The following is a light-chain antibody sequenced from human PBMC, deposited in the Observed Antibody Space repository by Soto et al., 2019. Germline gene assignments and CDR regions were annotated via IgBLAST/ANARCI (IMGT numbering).Light chain of an antibody. CDR2: WAS. Sequence: DIVMTQSPDSLAVSLGERATINCKSSQSVLYSSTNKNYLAWYQQKPGQPPKLLIYWASTRKSGVPDRFSGSGSGTDFTLTISSLQAEDVAVYYCQQYYSSPQTFGQGTKVEIQ. J-gene: IGKJ1*01. CDR1: QSVLYSSTNKNY. V-gene: IGKV4-1*01. CDR3: QQYYSSPQT.